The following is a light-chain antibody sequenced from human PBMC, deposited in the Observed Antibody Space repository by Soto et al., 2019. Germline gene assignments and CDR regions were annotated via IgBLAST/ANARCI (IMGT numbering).Light chain of an antibody. V-gene: IGKV3D-11*01. CDR3: HQRTSGIT. CDR1: QGLGTN. Sequence: EIVLTQSPGTLSLSPGERATLSCRASQGLGTNLAWYQQKPGQAPRLLIYDASNRATGIPARFSGSGSETDFTLTISSLEPEDFAVYYCHQRTSGITFGQGTRLEIK. CDR2: DAS. J-gene: IGKJ5*01.